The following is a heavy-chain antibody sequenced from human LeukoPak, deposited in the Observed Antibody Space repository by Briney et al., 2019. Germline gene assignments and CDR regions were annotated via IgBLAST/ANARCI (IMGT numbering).Heavy chain of an antibody. CDR2: ISWNSGSI. D-gene: IGHD6-13*01. J-gene: IGHJ4*02. CDR3: AKDTMGYSSSWFDY. V-gene: IGHV3-9*03. CDR1: GFTFDDYA. Sequence: GRSLRLSCAASGFTFDDYAMHWVRQAPGKGLEWVSGISWNSGSIGYADSVKGRFTISRDNAKNSLYLQMNSLRAEDMALYYCAKDTMGYSSSWFDYWGQGTLVTVSS.